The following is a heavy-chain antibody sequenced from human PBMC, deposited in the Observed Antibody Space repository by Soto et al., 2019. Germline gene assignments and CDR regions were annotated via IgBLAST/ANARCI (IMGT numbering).Heavy chain of an antibody. J-gene: IGHJ6*02. V-gene: IGHV6-1*01. Sequence: PSQSLSLTCAISGDSVSSNSAAWNWIRQSPTRGLEWLGRRYYRSKWYNDYAVSVKRRITINPDTSKNQISLQLNSVTPEDTAVYYCARGMGGDYGDYENCFYYGMDVWRQGTTVTVS. CDR3: ARGMGGDYGDYENCFYYGMDV. CDR1: GDSVSSNSAA. CDR2: RYYRSKWYN. D-gene: IGHD4-17*01.